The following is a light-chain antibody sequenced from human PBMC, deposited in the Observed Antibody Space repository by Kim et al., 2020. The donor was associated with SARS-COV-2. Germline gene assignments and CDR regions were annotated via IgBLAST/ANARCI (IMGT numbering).Light chain of an antibody. CDR3: QQRDNWT. CDR2: DAS. J-gene: IGKJ1*01. V-gene: IGKV3-11*01. Sequence: LSLSPGERANLSCRASQSINRYLAWYQQRPGQAPRLLIFDASHRATGIPARFSGSGSGTDFTLTISSLEPEDFAVYYCQQRDNWTFGQGTKVDIK. CDR1: QSINRY.